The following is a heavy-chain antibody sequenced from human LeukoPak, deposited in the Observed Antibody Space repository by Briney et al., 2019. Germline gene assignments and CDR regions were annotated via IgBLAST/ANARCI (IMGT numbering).Heavy chain of an antibody. J-gene: IGHJ4*02. CDR2: MSGSGGST. D-gene: IGHD3-9*01. CDR1: GFTFSSYA. V-gene: IGHV3-23*01. CDR3: FFKQKTAYEVLTGYDY. Sequence: GGSLRLPWAAFGFTFSSYAMSWNRQAPGKVQEWVSAMSGSGGSTYYADSVKGRFTISRDNSKNTLDLQMNSLRAEDTAVYFFFFKQKTAYEVLTGYDYWGQGTLVTVSS.